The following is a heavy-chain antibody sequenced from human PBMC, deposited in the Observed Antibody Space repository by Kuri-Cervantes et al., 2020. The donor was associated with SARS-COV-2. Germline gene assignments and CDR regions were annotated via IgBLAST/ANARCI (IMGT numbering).Heavy chain of an antibody. D-gene: IGHD6-13*01. J-gene: IGHJ4*02. CDR3: AKRYSSSWTGPSPFDY. Sequence: GGSLRLSCAASGFTFSSYVMSWVRQAPGKGLEWVSAISGSGGSTYYADSVKGRFTISRDNSKNTLYLQMNSLRAEDTAVYYCAKRYSSSWTGPSPFDYWGQGTLVTVSS. V-gene: IGHV3-23*01. CDR1: GFTFSSYV. CDR2: ISGSGGST.